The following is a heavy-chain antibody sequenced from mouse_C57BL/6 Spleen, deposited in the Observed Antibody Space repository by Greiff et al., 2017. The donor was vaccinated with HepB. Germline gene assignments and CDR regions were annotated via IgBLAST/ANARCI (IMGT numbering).Heavy chain of an antibody. Sequence: QVQLQQPGAELVMPGASVKLSCKASGYTFTSYWMHWVKQRPGQGLEWIGEIDPSDSYTNYNQKFKGKSTLTVDKSSSTAYMQLSSLTSEDSAVYYCAAAQATGAMDYWGQGTSGTVSS. V-gene: IGHV1-69*01. J-gene: IGHJ4*01. CDR3: AAAQATGAMDY. CDR1: GYTFTSYW. D-gene: IGHD3-2*02. CDR2: IDPSDSYT.